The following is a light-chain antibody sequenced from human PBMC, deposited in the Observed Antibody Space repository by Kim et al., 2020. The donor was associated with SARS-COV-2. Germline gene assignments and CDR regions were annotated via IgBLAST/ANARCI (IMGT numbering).Light chain of an antibody. CDR3: AAWDDSLSGYV. CDR2: RNN. J-gene: IGLJ1*01. CDR1: SSNIGSNY. Sequence: GQRVTISCSGSSSNIGSNYVYWYQQLPGTAPKLLIYRNNQRPSGVPDRFSGSKSGTSVSLAISGLRSEDEADYYCAAWDDSLSGYVFGTGTKVTVL. V-gene: IGLV1-47*01.